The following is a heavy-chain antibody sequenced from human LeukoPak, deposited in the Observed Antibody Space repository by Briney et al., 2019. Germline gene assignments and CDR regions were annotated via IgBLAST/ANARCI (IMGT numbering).Heavy chain of an antibody. Sequence: PSETLSLTCTVSGGSLSSYYWSWIRQPPGKGLEWIGYIYYSGYTKYNPSLKSRVTISVDTSKNQFSLKLSSVTAADTAAYYCARHKDYDYVWGSFASYFDYWGQGTLVTVSS. J-gene: IGHJ4*02. CDR3: ARHKDYDYVWGSFASYFDY. CDR2: IYYSGYT. CDR1: GGSLSSYY. D-gene: IGHD3-16*01. V-gene: IGHV4-59*01.